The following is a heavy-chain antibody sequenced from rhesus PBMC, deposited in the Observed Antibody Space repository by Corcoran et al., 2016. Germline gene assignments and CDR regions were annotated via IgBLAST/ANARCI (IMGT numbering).Heavy chain of an antibody. D-gene: IGHD3-16*01. CDR3: VRGPYSGSTLDY. J-gene: IGHJ4*01. Sequence: QLQLQESGPGLVKPSETLSVTCAVSGGSISSIYWSWIRQAPGKGLEWIGYIYGSGSSTNYNPSLKSRVTLSVDTSKNQFSLKLSSVTAADTAVYYCVRGPYSGSTLDYWGQGVLVTVSS. CDR1: GGSISSIY. CDR2: IYGSGSST. V-gene: IGHV4-169*01.